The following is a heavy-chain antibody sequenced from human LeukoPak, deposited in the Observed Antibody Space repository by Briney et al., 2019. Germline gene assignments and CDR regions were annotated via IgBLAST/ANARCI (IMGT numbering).Heavy chain of an antibody. CDR3: ARALVYYDFWSGLGSSSYYYYGMDV. Sequence: GASVKVSCKASGYTFTSYDINWVRQATGQGLEWMGWMNPNSGNTGYAQKFQGRVTMTRNTSISTAYMELSSLRSEDTAVYYCARALVYYDFWSGLGSSSYYYYGMDVWPRDHGHRLL. V-gene: IGHV1-8*01. CDR1: GYTFTSYD. CDR2: MNPNSGNT. D-gene: IGHD3-3*01. J-gene: IGHJ6*02.